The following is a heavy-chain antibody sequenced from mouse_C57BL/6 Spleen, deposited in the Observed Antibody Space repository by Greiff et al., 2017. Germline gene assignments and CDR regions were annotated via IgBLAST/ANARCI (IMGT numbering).Heavy chain of an antibody. V-gene: IGHV1-42*01. CDR2: INPSTGGT. CDR1: GYSFTGYY. D-gene: IGHD2-1*01. CDR3: ATGNYVAWFAY. Sequence: VQLQQSGPELVKPGASVKISCKASGYSFTGYYMNWVKQSPEKSLEWIGDINPSTGGTTYNQKFKAKATLTVEKSSSTAYMQLKSLTSEDSAVYYCATGNYVAWFAYWGQGTLVTVSA. J-gene: IGHJ3*01.